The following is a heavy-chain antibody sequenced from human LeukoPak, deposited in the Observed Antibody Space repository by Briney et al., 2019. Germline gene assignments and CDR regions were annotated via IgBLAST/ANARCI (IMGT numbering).Heavy chain of an antibody. V-gene: IGHV1-46*01. CDR2: INPSGGST. Sequence: ASVKVSCKASGGTFSSYAISWVRQAPGQGLEWMGIINPSGGSTSYAQRFQGRVTMTRDTSTSTVYMELSSLRSEDTAVYYCARGHDFWSGYPLDYWGQGTLVTVSS. CDR3: ARGHDFWSGYPLDY. J-gene: IGHJ4*02. D-gene: IGHD3-3*01. CDR1: GGTFSSYA.